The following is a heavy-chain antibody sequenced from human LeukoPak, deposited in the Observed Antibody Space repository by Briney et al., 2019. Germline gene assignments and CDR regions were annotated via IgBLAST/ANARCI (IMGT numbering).Heavy chain of an antibody. CDR3: AGSMVRGVTTGSYYYYGMDV. Sequence: SETLSLTCTVSGGSISGFYWSWIRQPPGEGLEWIGDMYHSGSPKYNPSLKSRVTISIDTSKNQFSLKLTSVTAADTAVYYCAGSMVRGVTTGSYYYYGMDVWGQGTTVTVSS. D-gene: IGHD3-10*01. CDR2: MYHSGSP. V-gene: IGHV4-59*08. CDR1: GGSISGFY. J-gene: IGHJ6*02.